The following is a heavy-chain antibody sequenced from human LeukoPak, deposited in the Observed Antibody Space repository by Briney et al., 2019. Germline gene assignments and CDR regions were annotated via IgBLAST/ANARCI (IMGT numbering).Heavy chain of an antibody. CDR2: INHSGST. Sequence: SETLSLTCAVYGGSFSGYYWSWIRQPPGKGLEWIGEINHSGSTNYNPSLKSRVTISVDTSKNQFSLKLSSVTAADTAVYYCARLRGYPYYYSYYYMDVWGKGTTVTISS. J-gene: IGHJ6*03. CDR1: GGSFSGYY. CDR3: ARLRGYPYYYSYYYMDV. V-gene: IGHV4-34*01. D-gene: IGHD5-18*01.